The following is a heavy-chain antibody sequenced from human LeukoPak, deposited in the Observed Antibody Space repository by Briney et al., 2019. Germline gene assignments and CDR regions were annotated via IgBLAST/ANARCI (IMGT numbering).Heavy chain of an antibody. CDR2: ISYDRSNK. V-gene: IGHV3-30-3*01. Sequence: GGSLRLSCAASGFTFSSYAMHWVRQAPGKGLEWVAVISYDRSNKYYADSVKGRFTISRDNSKNTLYLQMNSLRAEDTAVYYCARGYGSGWYAFDYWGQGTLVTVSS. D-gene: IGHD6-19*01. J-gene: IGHJ4*02. CDR3: ARGYGSGWYAFDY. CDR1: GFTFSSYA.